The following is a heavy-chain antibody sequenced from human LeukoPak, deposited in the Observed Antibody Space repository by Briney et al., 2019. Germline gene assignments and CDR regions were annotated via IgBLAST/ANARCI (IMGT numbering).Heavy chain of an antibody. V-gene: IGHV3-74*01. D-gene: IGHD6-13*01. J-gene: IGHJ4*02. CDR3: ASLIAAAGLDY. CDR2: IINDGSYT. CDR1: GFTFSPVW. Sequence: GGSLRLSCAASGFTFSPVWMHWVRQAPGKGLMWVSHIINDGSYTTYADSVKGRFTISRDNAKNTVYLQMNSLRAEDTAVYYCASLIAAAGLDYWGQGTLVTVSS.